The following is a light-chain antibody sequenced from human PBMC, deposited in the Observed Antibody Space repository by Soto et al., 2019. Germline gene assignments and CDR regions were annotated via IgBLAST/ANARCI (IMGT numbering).Light chain of an antibody. V-gene: IGKV3-15*01. J-gene: IGKJ1*01. CDR3: QQYNNWPWT. CDR2: GAS. CDR1: QSVSGY. Sequence: EIVMTQSPGTLSVSPGERATLSCGASQSVSGYLAWYQQKPGQAPRLLIYGASTRATGIPARFSGSGSGTEFTLTISSLQSEDFAVYYCQQYNNWPWTFGQGTKVDIK.